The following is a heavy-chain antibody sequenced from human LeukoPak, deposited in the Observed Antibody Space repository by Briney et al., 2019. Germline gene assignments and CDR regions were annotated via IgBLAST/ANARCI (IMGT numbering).Heavy chain of an antibody. D-gene: IGHD1-26*01. CDR2: IYYSGST. Sequence: SETLSLTCTVSGGSISSSSYYWGWIRQPPGKGLEWIGSIYYSGSTYYNPSLKSRVTISVDTSKNQFSLKLSSVTAADTAVYYCARRLVGSLAPIDYWGQGTLVTVSS. CDR1: GGSISSSSYY. J-gene: IGHJ4*02. CDR3: ARRLVGSLAPIDY. V-gene: IGHV4-39*07.